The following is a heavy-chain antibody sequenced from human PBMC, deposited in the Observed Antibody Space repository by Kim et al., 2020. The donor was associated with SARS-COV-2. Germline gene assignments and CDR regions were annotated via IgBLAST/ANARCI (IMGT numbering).Heavy chain of an antibody. CDR3: AKDRELGHYYGMDV. CDR2: IWYDGSNK. D-gene: IGHD7-27*01. V-gene: IGHV3-33*06. CDR1: GFTFSSYG. Sequence: GGSLRLSCAASGFTFSSYGMHWVRQAPGKGLEWVAVIWYDGSNKYYADSVKGRFTISRDNSKNTLYLQMNSLRAEDTAVYYCAKDRELGHYYGMDVWGQGTTVTVSS. J-gene: IGHJ6*02.